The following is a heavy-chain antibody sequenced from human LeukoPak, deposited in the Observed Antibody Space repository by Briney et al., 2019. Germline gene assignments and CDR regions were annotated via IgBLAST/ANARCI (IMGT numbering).Heavy chain of an antibody. V-gene: IGHV3-7*01. CDR1: GHIFNNYW. Sequence: GGSLRLSCVVSGHIFNNYWISWARQAPGKGLEWVANINQEGSEKYYVDSVKGRFTISRDNAKNSVYLEMNSLRADDTAVYYCATLQSYGLWGQGTMVIVS. J-gene: IGHJ3*01. D-gene: IGHD5-18*01. CDR2: INQEGSEK. CDR3: ATLQSYGL.